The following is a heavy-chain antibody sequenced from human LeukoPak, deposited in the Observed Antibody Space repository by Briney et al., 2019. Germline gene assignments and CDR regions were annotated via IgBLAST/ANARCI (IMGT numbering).Heavy chain of an antibody. CDR2: IGTAGDT. Sequence: GGSLRLSCAASGFTFSSYDMHWVRQGTGKVLEWVSAIGTAGDTYYPGSVKGRFTISRENAKNSLYLQMNYLRAGDTAVYYCARTDGYNYNSFDYWGQGTLVTVSS. J-gene: IGHJ4*02. CDR1: GFTFSSYD. V-gene: IGHV3-13*01. CDR3: ARTDGYNYNSFDY. D-gene: IGHD5-24*01.